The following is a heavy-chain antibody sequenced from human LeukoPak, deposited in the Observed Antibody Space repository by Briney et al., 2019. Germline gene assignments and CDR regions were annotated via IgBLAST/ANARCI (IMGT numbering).Heavy chain of an antibody. V-gene: IGHV4-59*11. CDR1: GGPIISLF. D-gene: IGHD3-10*01. CDR2: IYYSGST. Sequence: PSETLSLTCNVSGGPIISLFWNWIRQPPGKGLEWIGYIYYSGSTNYNPSLKSRVTISVDTSKNQFSLKLSSVTAADTAVYYCAGVRSAIFYNGIFDYWGQGTLVTVSS. J-gene: IGHJ4*02. CDR3: AGVRSAIFYNGIFDY.